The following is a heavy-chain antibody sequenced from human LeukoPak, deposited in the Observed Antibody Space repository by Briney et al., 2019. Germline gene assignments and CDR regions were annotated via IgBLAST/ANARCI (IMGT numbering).Heavy chain of an antibody. J-gene: IGHJ4*02. Sequence: GGSLRLSCAASGFTFSRFWMHWVRQAPGKGLVWVSRISSDGSNTNYADSVKGRFTISRGNAKNTLYLQMDSLTGDDTAVCYCASRNFGSSPFDYWGQGTLVTVSS. CDR3: ASRNFGSSPFDY. CDR1: GFTFSRFW. V-gene: IGHV3-74*01. CDR2: ISSDGSNT. D-gene: IGHD3-10*01.